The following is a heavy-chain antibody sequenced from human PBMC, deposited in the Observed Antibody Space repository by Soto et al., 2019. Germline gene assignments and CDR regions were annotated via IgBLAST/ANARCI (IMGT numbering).Heavy chain of an antibody. D-gene: IGHD6-13*01. CDR2: ISSSSSYI. CDR1: GFTFSSYS. CDR3: ARRISSWYEDY. V-gene: IGHV3-21*01. J-gene: IGHJ4*02. Sequence: EVQLVESGGGLVKPGGSLRLSCAASGFTFSSYSMNWVRQAPGKGLEWVSSISSSSSYIYYADSVKGRFTISRDNAKNSLDLQMNSLRAEDTAVYYCARRISSWYEDYWGQGTLVTVSS.